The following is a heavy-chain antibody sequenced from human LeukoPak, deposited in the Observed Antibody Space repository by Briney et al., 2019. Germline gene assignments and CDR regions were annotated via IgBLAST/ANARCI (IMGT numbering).Heavy chain of an antibody. CDR1: GSTFSSYA. D-gene: IGHD3-10*02. V-gene: IGHV3-23*01. J-gene: IGHJ6*04. CDR2: ISGSGSGDST. Sequence: GGSLRLSCAASGSTFSSYAMNWVRQAPGKGLEWVSAISGSGSGDSTYYADSVKGRFTISRDNSKNTLYLQMNSLRAEDTAVYYCAELGITMIGGVWGKGTTVTISS. CDR3: AELGITMIGGV.